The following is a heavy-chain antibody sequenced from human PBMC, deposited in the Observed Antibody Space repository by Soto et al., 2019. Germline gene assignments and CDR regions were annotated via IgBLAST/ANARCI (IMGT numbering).Heavy chain of an antibody. CDR2: INGGVDGT. CDR3: AREIQGVTSFDY. Sequence: QVQLIQSGPVMMQPGASVKVSCKASGFSSFSFAFHWVRQAPGQGPEWLGWINGGVDGTIYAQRFQGRVTITRDSSANIVFLEVNTLTSEETAVYYCAREIQGVTSFDYWGQGTLVTVSS. V-gene: IGHV1-3*01. D-gene: IGHD3-10*01. J-gene: IGHJ4*02. CDR1: GFSSFSFA.